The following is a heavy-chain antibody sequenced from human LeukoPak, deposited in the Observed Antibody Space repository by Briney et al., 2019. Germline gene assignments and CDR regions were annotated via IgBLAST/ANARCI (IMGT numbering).Heavy chain of an antibody. D-gene: IGHD2-8*01. CDR1: GYTFTGYY. J-gene: IGHJ4*02. V-gene: IGHV1-2*02. CDR2: INPNSGGT. CDR3: ARDNDFDY. Sequence: APVKVSCKASGYTFTGYYMHWVRQAPGQGLEWMGWINPNSGGTNYAQKFQGRVTMTRDMSTSTVYMELSGLRSEDTAVYYCARDNDFDYWGQGTLVTVSS.